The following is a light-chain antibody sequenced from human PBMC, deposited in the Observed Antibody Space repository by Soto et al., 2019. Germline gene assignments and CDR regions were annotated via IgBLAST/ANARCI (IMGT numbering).Light chain of an antibody. Sequence: QSVLTQPPSASGSPGQSVTISCSGTSSDVGGYSYVSWYQQHPGKAPKLMIYEVIKRPSGVPDRFSGSKSGNTASLTVSGLQAEDEADYYCSSYAGSNILVFGGGTKLTVL. CDR2: EVI. CDR3: SSYAGSNILV. V-gene: IGLV2-8*01. CDR1: SSDVGGYSY. J-gene: IGLJ2*01.